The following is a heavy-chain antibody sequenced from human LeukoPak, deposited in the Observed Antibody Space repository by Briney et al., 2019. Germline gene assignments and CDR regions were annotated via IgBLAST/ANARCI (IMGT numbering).Heavy chain of an antibody. J-gene: IGHJ4*02. V-gene: IGHV3-30*04. CDR2: ISYDGSNK. CDR1: GFTFSSYA. Sequence: GRSLRLSCAASGFTFSSYAMHWVRQAPGKGLEWVAVISYDGSNKYYADSVKGRFTISRDNSKNTLYLQMNSLRAEDTAVYYCARDYSSSSRYFDYWGQGTLVTVS. D-gene: IGHD6-6*01. CDR3: ARDYSSSSRYFDY.